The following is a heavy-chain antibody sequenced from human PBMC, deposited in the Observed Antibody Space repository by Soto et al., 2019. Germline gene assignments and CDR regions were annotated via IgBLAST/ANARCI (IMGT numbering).Heavy chain of an antibody. V-gene: IGHV3-7*03. CDR3: ARDLIVGASYIPGY. CDR1: GFTFSSYW. Sequence: LRLSCAASGFTFSSYWMSWVRHAPGKGLEWVANIKQDGSEKYYVDSVKGRFTISRDNAKNSLYLQMNSLRAEDTAVYYCARDLIVGASYIPGYWGQGTLVTVSS. CDR2: IKQDGSEK. J-gene: IGHJ4*02. D-gene: IGHD1-26*01.